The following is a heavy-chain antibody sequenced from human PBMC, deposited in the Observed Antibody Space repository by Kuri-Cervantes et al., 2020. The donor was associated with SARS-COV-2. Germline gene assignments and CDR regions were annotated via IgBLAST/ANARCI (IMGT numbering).Heavy chain of an antibody. J-gene: IGHJ3*02. Sequence: GGSLRLSCAASGFTFSSYAMHWVRQAPGKGLEWVSYISSSSSTIYYADSVKGRFTISRDNAKNSLYLQMNSLRAEDTAVYYCARAGKLQRQGGGTGAFDIWGQGTMVTVSS. CDR3: ARAGKLQRQGGGTGAFDI. D-gene: IGHD4-11*01. CDR2: ISSSSSTI. CDR1: GFTFSSYA. V-gene: IGHV3-48*01.